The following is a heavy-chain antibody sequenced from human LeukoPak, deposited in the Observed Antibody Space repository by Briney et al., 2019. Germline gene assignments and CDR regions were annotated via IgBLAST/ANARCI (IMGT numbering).Heavy chain of an antibody. CDR3: ARHTEIVGATPDY. V-gene: IGHV3-7*01. CDR1: GFTFSNYW. Sequence: QTGGSLRLSCEGSGFTFSNYWMSWVRQAPGKGLEWVANIQQHGSETYYGDSVKGRFTISRDNAKNSLYLQMNSLRAEDTAVYYCARHTEIVGATPDYWGQGTLVTVSS. CDR2: IQQHGSET. J-gene: IGHJ4*02. D-gene: IGHD1-26*01.